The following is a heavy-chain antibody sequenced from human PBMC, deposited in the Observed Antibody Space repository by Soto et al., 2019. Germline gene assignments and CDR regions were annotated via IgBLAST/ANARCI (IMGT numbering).Heavy chain of an antibody. CDR3: ARQWMITRADYGIDV. D-gene: IGHD3-16*01. CDR1: GYSFTSYW. V-gene: IGHV5-10-1*01. CDR2: IDPSDSYT. J-gene: IGHJ6*02. Sequence: PGESLKISCKGSGYSFTSYWIIWVRQMPGKGLEWMGRIDPSDSYTNYSPSFQGHVTISADKSISTAYLQWSSLKASDTAMYYCARQWMITRADYGIDVWGQGTTVTVSS.